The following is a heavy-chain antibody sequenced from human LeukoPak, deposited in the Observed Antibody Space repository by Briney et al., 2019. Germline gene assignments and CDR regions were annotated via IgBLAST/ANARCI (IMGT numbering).Heavy chain of an antibody. CDR2: SKNRRNGYNI. CDR1: GFTFSDHY. J-gene: IGHJ4*02. D-gene: IGHD1-26*01. CDR3: VRWDSVRPGD. V-gene: IGHV3-72*01. Sequence: PGGSLRLSCAASGFTFSDHYIDWVRQAPGKGLEWIGRSKNRRNGYNIDYAASVKGRFSISRDDSKNSLYLQMNSLKSEDTAVYYCVRWDSVRPGDWGQGTLVTVPS.